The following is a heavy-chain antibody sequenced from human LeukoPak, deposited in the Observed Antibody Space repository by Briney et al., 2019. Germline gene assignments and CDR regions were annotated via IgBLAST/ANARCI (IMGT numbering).Heavy chain of an antibody. Sequence: PSETLSLTCTVSGDSISSSSSYWGWIRQPPGKGLEWIGSMSYSGSSYHNPSLKSRVTISVDTSKNQFSLKLSSVTAADTAVYYCARDFAQILGAFDIWGQGTMVTVSS. V-gene: IGHV4-39*07. CDR1: GDSISSSSSY. D-gene: IGHD3-3*01. CDR2: MSYSGSS. CDR3: ARDFAQILGAFDI. J-gene: IGHJ3*02.